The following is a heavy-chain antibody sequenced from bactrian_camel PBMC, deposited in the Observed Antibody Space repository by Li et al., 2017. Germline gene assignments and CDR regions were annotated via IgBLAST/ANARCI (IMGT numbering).Heavy chain of an antibody. Sequence: VQLVESGGGSVQAGGSLRLSCVASGPIFATYCLGWFRQSPGKEREGVAVSYLGNPGGERTYYADSVKGRFTISRDNAKNTLYLQLNSLKTEDTAMYYCAANVAGTDLTAFDYWGQGTQVTVS. CDR1: GPIFATYC. CDR3: AANVAGTDLTAFDY. CDR2: SYLGNPGGERT. D-gene: IGHD6*01. J-gene: IGHJ6*01. V-gene: IGHV3S1*01.